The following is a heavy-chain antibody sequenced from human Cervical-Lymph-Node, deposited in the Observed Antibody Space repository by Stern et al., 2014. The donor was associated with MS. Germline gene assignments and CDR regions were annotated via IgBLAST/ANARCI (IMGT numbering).Heavy chain of an antibody. CDR2: IYHSGST. V-gene: IGHV4-30-2*01. D-gene: IGHD2-21*01. Sequence: VQLVESGSGQAKPSQTLSLTCAVSGGSISSGGSSWNWIRQPPGKGLEWIGFIYHSGSTYYNPSLKVRVFISVDTSKNQFALNLGSVTAADTAVYYCARGGVIYTQDRNGFDVWGQGTMVTVSS. CDR3: ARGGVIYTQDRNGFDV. CDR1: GGSISSGGSS. J-gene: IGHJ3*01.